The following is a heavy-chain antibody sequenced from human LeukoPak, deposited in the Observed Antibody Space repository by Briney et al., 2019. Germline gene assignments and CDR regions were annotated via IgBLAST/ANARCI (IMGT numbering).Heavy chain of an antibody. CDR2: ISSSSSYI. J-gene: IGHJ4*02. D-gene: IGHD3-22*01. V-gene: IGHV3-21*01. CDR1: GFTFSSYS. Sequence: PGGSLRLSCAASGFTFSSYSMNWVRQAPGKGLEWVSSISSSSSYIYYADSVKGRFTISRDNAKNSLYLQMNSLRAEDTAVYYCAREAASSGWVDYWGQGTLVTVSS. CDR3: AREAASSGWVDY.